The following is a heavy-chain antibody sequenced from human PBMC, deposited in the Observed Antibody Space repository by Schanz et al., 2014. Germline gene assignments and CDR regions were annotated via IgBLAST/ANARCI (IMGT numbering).Heavy chain of an antibody. V-gene: IGHV1-46*03. CDR3: ARDGVDAAAGGNY. Sequence: QVQLVQSGAEVKKPGASVKVSCKASGYTFVSYSMHWVRQAPGQGLEWMGMINPSGGGTSYALRFQDRVTVTRDTSRSTVYMELSSLRSEDTAVYYCARDGVDAAAGGNYWGQGTLVTVSS. CDR1: GYTFVSYS. D-gene: IGHD6-13*01. CDR2: INPSGGGT. J-gene: IGHJ4*02.